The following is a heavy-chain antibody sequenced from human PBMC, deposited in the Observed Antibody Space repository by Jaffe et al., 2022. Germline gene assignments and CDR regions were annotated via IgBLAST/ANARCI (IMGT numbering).Heavy chain of an antibody. Sequence: EVQLVETGGGLIQPGGSLRLSCAASGFTVSSNYMSWVRQAPGKGLEWVSVIYSGGSTYYADSVKGRFTISRDNSKNTLYLQMNSLRAEDTAVYYCARDSITMVQGANAFDIWGQGTMVTVSS. J-gene: IGHJ3*02. CDR3: ARDSITMVQGANAFDI. CDR2: IYSGGST. CDR1: GFTVSSNY. V-gene: IGHV3-53*02. D-gene: IGHD3-10*01.